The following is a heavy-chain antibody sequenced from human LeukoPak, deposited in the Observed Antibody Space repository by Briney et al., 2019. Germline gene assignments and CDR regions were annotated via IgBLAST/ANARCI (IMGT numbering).Heavy chain of an antibody. V-gene: IGHV1-18*01. D-gene: IGHD3-10*01. CDR3: AGDLGLADKDYYYYYMDV. CDR1: GYTFTSYG. CDR2: ISAYNGNT. J-gene: IGHJ6*03. Sequence: ASVKVSCKGSGYTFTSYGISWVRHAPGQGLEWMGWISAYNGNTKYAQKLQGRVTMTTETTTRTTHTEMRSLRADDTAVYYSAGDLGLADKDYYYYYMDVWGKGTTVTVSS.